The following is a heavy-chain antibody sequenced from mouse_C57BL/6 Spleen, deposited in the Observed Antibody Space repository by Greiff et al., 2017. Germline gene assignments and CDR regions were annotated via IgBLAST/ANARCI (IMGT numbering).Heavy chain of an antibody. J-gene: IGHJ3*01. Sequence: QVQLQQSGAELVKPGASVKISCKASGYAFSSYWMNWVKQRPGRGLEWIGQIYPGDGDTNSNGKFKGKATLTADKSSSTAYMQRSSLPAEDSAVYFCASTTVRAWFAYWGQGTLVTVSA. CDR2: IYPGDGDT. V-gene: IGHV1-80*01. CDR1: GYAFSSYW. CDR3: ASTTVRAWFAY.